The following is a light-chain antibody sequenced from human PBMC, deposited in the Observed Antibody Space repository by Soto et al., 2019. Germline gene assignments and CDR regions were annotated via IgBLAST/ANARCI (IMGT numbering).Light chain of an antibody. CDR2: GAS. J-gene: IGKJ1*01. CDR1: QSISGT. V-gene: IGKV3-15*01. CDR3: QKYSKWPWT. Sequence: EIVMTQSPATLSVSPGGRATLSCRASQSISGTLAWYQQKPGQAPRLLIYGASTRATSFPARFSGSGSGTGFTLTISSLQSEDFAVYYCQKYSKWPWTFGQGRKVDIK.